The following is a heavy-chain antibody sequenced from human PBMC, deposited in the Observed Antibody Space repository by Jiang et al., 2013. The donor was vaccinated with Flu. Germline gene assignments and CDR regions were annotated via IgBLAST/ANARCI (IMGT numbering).Heavy chain of an antibody. J-gene: IGHJ6*04. Sequence: LVEVWGRAWSKPGGSRETLLWSLWIHFSSYHMNWVRQAPGKGLEWVSSIGGSSTHIYYADSVKGRFTISRDNAKNSLYLQMNSLTAEDTAVYYCARPTLSGIDYYYYGMDVWGKGTTVTVSS. CDR2: IGGSSTHI. D-gene: IGHD1-26*01. V-gene: IGHV3-21*01. CDR3: ARPTLSGIDYYYYGMDV. CDR1: IHFSSYH.